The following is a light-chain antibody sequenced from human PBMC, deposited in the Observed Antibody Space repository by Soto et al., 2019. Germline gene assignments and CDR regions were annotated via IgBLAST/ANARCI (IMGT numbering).Light chain of an antibody. V-gene: IGLV2-14*01. CDR2: EVS. CDR3: TSYTRDTALV. J-gene: IGLJ1*01. CDR1: SSDVGTYNY. Sequence: QSLLTQPASVSGSPGQSITISCTGTSSDVGTYNYVSWYQHHPGKAPKLIIYEVSNRPSGVSNRFSGSKSGSTASLTISGLQAEDEADYHCTSYTRDTALVFGTGTKV.